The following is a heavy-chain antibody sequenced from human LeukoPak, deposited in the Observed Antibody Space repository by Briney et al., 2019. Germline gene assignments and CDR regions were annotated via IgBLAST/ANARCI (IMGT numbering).Heavy chain of an antibody. V-gene: IGHV4-34*01. CDR1: AGSFSGYY. CDR3: ARDVAGNTFDY. J-gene: IGHJ4*02. CDR2: INHSGST. D-gene: IGHD5-12*01. Sequence: SETLSLTCAIYAGSFSGYYWSWIRQPPGKGLEWIGEINHSGSTNYNPPLKSRVTISVDTAKSQFSLRLTSMTAADTAVYYCARDVAGNTFDYWGQGTLVTVSS.